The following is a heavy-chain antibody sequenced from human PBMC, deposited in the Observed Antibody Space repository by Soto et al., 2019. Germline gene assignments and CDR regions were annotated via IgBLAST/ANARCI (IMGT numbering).Heavy chain of an antibody. CDR3: ATETYDILTGRLYYYYGMDV. Sequence: ASVKVSCKASGYTFTSYDINWVRQATGQGLEWMGCTNPNSGKTGYSQKFQGRVTMTKNTSTTTANMELSSLRSEDTAVYYCATETYDILTGRLYYYYGMDVWGQGTTVTVSS. J-gene: IGHJ6*02. CDR2: TNPNSGKT. CDR1: GYTFTSYD. V-gene: IGHV1-8*01. D-gene: IGHD3-9*01.